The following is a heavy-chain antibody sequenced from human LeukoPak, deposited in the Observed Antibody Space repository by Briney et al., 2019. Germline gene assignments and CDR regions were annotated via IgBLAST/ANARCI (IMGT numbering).Heavy chain of an antibody. D-gene: IGHD3-22*01. J-gene: IGHJ4*02. V-gene: IGHV5-51*01. CDR1: GYSFSSYW. CDR2: ISPGGSDT. CDR3: ARRSDSSGYYRAFDY. Sequence: GESLKNSCKGSGYSFSSYWIAWVRQMPGKSLEWMGIISPGGSDTRYSPSFQGQVTISADKSISTAYLQWSSLKASDTATYYCARRSDSSGYYRAFDYWGQGTLVTVSS.